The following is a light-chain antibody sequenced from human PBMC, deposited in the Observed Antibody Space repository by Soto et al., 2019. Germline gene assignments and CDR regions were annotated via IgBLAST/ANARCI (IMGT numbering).Light chain of an antibody. CDR2: GNS. CDR1: SSNIGAGYD. CDR3: QSYDSRLSGVV. Sequence: QSVLTQPPSGSGAPGQRVTISCTGSSSNIGAGYDVHWYQQLPGTAPKLLIYGNSNRPSGVPDRFSGSKSGTSASLAITGLQAEDAADYYCQSYDSRLSGVVFGGGTKLTVL. V-gene: IGLV1-40*01. J-gene: IGLJ2*01.